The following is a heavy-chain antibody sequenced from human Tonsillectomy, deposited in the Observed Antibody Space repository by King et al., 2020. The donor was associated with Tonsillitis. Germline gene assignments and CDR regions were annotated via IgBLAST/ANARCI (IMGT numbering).Heavy chain of an antibody. CDR3: ARVRSAKAYYDRSAYSFDY. CDR2: IDYSGNA. CDR1: SGSISSGDYY. J-gene: IGHJ4*02. V-gene: IGHV4-30-4*01. Sequence: QLQESGPGLVKPSQTLSLTCTVSSGSISSGDYYWSWIRQPPGKGLEWIGYIDYSGNAYYNPSLKGRVTISGDTSKSQFSLKVRSVTAADTSVYYCARVRSAKAYYDRSAYSFDYWGQGTLVIVSS. D-gene: IGHD3-22*01.